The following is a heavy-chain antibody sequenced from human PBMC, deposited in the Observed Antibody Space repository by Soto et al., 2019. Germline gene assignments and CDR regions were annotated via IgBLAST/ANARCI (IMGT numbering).Heavy chain of an antibody. J-gene: IGHJ6*04. CDR2: IWYDGSNK. CDR3: ARGLAVAPQPYSHYGMDF. D-gene: IGHD6-19*01. CDR1: GFTFSSYG. V-gene: IGHV3-33*01. Sequence: GGSLRLSCAASGFTFSSYGMHWVRQAPGKGLEWVAVIWYDGSNKYYADSVKGRFTISRDNSKNTLYLQMNSLRAEDTAVYYFARGLAVAPQPYSHYGMDFWGKGTTVTVSS.